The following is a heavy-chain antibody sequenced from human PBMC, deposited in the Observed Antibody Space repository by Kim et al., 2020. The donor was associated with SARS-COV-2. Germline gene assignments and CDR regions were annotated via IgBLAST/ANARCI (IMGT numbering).Heavy chain of an antibody. V-gene: IGHV3-74*01. D-gene: IGHD1-7*01. Sequence: GGSLRLSCAASGFTFSSYWMHWVRQAPGKGLVWVSRINSDGSSTSYADSVKGRFTISRDNAKNTLYLQMNSLRAEDTAVYYCARVGELELPFYPPKAPPDYWGQGTLVTVSS. CDR3: ARVGELELPFYPPKAPPDY. J-gene: IGHJ4*02. CDR1: GFTFSSYW. CDR2: INSDGSST.